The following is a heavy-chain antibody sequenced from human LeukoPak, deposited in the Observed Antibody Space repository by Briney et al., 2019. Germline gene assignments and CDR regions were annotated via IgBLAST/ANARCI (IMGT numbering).Heavy chain of an antibody. CDR2: INSGGST. Sequence: GGSLRLSCAASGFTVSSNYMTWVRQAPRKRLEWVSLINSGGSTFYADSVKGRFTISRDNSSNALFLQMNSLRAEDTAVYYCTAMGNDGFDIWGRGTMVTVSS. CDR3: TAMGNDGFDI. CDR1: GFTVSSNY. V-gene: IGHV3-53*01. D-gene: IGHD1-1*01. J-gene: IGHJ3*02.